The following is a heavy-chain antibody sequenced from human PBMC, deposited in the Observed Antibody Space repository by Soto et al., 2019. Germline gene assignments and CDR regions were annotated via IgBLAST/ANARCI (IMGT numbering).Heavy chain of an antibody. J-gene: IGHJ4*02. V-gene: IGHV1-18*01. CDR1: GYMFIGYG. D-gene: IGHD2-15*01. CDR3: ARDVKDGADY. Sequence: QVYLVQSGAEVKKPGASVKVSCKASGYMFIGYGISWVRQAPGQGLEWMGWISGYNGDTNYAQKFQGRLTMTTDTSTSTAYMELRGLRSDDTAVYYCARDVKDGADYWGQGALVTVSS. CDR2: ISGYNGDT.